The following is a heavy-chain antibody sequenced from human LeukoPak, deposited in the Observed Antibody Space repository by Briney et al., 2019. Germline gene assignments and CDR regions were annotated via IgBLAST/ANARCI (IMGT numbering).Heavy chain of an antibody. V-gene: IGHV4-59*01. D-gene: IGHD6-19*01. CDR1: GGSISSYY. CDR3: ATARSGWLVDY. CDR2: TYYSGST. J-gene: IGHJ4*02. Sequence: SETLSLTCTVSGGSISSYYWSWIRQPPGKGLEWIGYTYYSGSTNYNPSLKSRVSISVDTSKNQFSLKLSSVTAADTAVYYCATARSGWLVDYWGQGTLVTVSS.